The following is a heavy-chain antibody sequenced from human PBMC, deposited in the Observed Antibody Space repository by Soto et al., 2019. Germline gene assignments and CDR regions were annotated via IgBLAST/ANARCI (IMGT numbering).Heavy chain of an antibody. J-gene: IGHJ6*03. V-gene: IGHV1-18*01. CDR2: ISAYNGNT. D-gene: IGHD2-2*01. CDR1: GYTFTSYG. Sequence: QVPLVQSGAEVKKPGASVKVSCKASGYTFTSYGISWVRQAPGQGLEWMGWISAYNGNTNYAQKLQGRVTMTTDTSTSTAYMELRSLRSDDTAVYYCARKIVVVPAALGTYYYMDVWGKGTTVTVSS. CDR3: ARKIVVVPAALGTYYYMDV.